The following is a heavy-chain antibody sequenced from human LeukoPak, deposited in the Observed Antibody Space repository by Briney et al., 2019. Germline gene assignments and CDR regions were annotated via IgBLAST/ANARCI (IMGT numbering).Heavy chain of an antibody. J-gene: IGHJ3*02. CDR2: INPSGGGT. CDR1: GYTFINHY. CDR3: ARVSMGSTYFRAFDI. V-gene: IGHV1-46*01. Sequence: GASVKVSCKASGYTFINHYMHWVRQAPGKGFEWLGMINPSGGGTGYAQKFQGRVTMTRDTSSSTVYMDLSSLTSEDTAVYYCARVSMGSTYFRAFDIWGQGTMVTVSS. D-gene: IGHD2-15*01.